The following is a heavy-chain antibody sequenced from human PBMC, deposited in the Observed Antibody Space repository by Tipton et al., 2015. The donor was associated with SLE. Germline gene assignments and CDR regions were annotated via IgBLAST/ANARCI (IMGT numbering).Heavy chain of an antibody. D-gene: IGHD2-21*01. CDR1: GVSFSGYY. Sequence: TLSLTCAVYGVSFSGYYWSWIRQPPGRGLEWIGEIYHSGSTNYNPSLKSRVTISVDTSKNQFSLKLNSVTAADTAVYYCARDGGDYWYFDLWGRGTLVTVSS. CDR3: ARDGGDYWYFDL. J-gene: IGHJ2*01. CDR2: IYHSGST. V-gene: IGHV4-34*01.